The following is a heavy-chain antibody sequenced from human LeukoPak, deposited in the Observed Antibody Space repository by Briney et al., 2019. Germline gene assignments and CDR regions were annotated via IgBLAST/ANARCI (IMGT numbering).Heavy chain of an antibody. Sequence: SETLSLTCSVAGGSISSYYWSWLRQPPGKGLEWVGYIYYSGRTSYNPPLKSRVTISIHTSKNQFSLRLSSVTAADTAVYYCARGQKYRSGYTVTELGSGYFDYWGQGTLVTVSS. CDR1: GGSISSYY. D-gene: IGHD5-18*01. CDR3: ARGQKYRSGYTVTELGSGYFDY. V-gene: IGHV4-59*01. CDR2: IYYSGRT. J-gene: IGHJ4*02.